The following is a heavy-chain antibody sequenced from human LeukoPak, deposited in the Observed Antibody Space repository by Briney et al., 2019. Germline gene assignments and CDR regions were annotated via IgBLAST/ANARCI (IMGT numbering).Heavy chain of an antibody. V-gene: IGHV1-69*05. CDR1: GGTFSSYA. Sequence: ASVKVSCKASGGTFSSYAISWVRQAPGQGLEWMGGIIPIFGTANYAQKFQGRVTITTDESTSTAYMELSSLRSEDTAVYYCAGAQSNYYYYYYMDVWGKGTTVTVSS. CDR3: AGAQSNYYYYYYMDV. J-gene: IGHJ6*03. CDR2: IIPIFGTA.